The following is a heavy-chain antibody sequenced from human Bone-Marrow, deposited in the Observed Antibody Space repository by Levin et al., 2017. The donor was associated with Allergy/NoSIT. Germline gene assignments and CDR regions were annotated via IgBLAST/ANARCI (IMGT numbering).Heavy chain of an antibody. CDR3: AKPQGLRQHLVASSHGMDV. Sequence: RGESLKISCAASGFNFRNYAMRWVRQAPGKGLEWVAVVSYDESNTYYAHSVKGRFTVSRDNSKSTLYLQMDSLKPDDTAVYYCAKPQGLRQHLVASSHGMDVWGQGTTVIVSS. V-gene: IGHV3-30*04. J-gene: IGHJ6*02. CDR1: GFNFRNYA. CDR2: VSYDESNT. D-gene: IGHD2-8*02.